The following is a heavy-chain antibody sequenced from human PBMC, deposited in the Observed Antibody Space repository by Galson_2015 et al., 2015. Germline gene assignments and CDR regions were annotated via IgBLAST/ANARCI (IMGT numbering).Heavy chain of an antibody. CDR2: IWYDGSNK. D-gene: IGHD1-26*01. CDR1: GFTFSSYG. Sequence: SLRLSCAASGFTFSSYGMHWVRQAPGKGLEWVAVIWYDGSNKYYADSVKGRFTISRDNSKNTLYLQMNSLRAEDTAVYYCARDVGDSFYGMDVWGQGTTVTVSS. CDR3: ARDVGDSFYGMDV. V-gene: IGHV3-33*01. J-gene: IGHJ6*02.